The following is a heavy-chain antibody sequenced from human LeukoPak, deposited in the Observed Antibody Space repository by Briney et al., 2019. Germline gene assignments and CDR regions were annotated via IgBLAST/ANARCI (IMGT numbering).Heavy chain of an antibody. D-gene: IGHD6-19*01. CDR1: GYTFTSYG. Sequence: ASVKVSCKASGYTFTSYGISWVRQAPGQGLEWMGWIGAYNGNTNYAQKLQGRVTMTTDTSTSTAYMELRSLRSDDTAVYYCARDMNGSGWPYYYYYYGMDVWGQGTTVTVSS. CDR2: IGAYNGNT. V-gene: IGHV1-18*01. J-gene: IGHJ6*02. CDR3: ARDMNGSGWPYYYYYYGMDV.